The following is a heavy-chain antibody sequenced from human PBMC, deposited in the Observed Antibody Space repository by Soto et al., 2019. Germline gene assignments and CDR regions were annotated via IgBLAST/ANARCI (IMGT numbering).Heavy chain of an antibody. CDR1: GGSISSYY. J-gene: IGHJ4*02. V-gene: IGHV4-59*01. CDR3: ARSSSYDILTGYSLDY. Sequence: SETLSLTCTVSGGSISSYYWSWIRQPPGKGLEWIGYIYYSGSTNYNPSLKSRVTISVDTSKNQFSLKLSSVTAADTAVYYCARSSSYDILTGYSLDYWGQGTLVTVSS. CDR2: IYYSGST. D-gene: IGHD3-9*01.